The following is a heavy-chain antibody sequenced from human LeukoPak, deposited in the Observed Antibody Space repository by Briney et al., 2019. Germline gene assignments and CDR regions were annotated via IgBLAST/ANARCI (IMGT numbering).Heavy chain of an antibody. Sequence: ASETLSLTCAVYGGSFSGYYWSWIRQPPGKGLEWIGEINHSGSTNYNPSLKSRVTISVDTSKNQFSLKLTFVTAADTAVYYCARFEATVSYGMDVWGQGTTVTVSS. CDR3: ARFEATVSYGMDV. D-gene: IGHD4-11*01. CDR1: GGSFSGYY. CDR2: INHSGST. V-gene: IGHV4-34*01. J-gene: IGHJ6*02.